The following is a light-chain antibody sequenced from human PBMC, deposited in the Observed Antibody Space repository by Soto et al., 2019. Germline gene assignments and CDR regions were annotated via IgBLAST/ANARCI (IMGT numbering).Light chain of an antibody. Sequence: QSALTQPASVSGSPEQSITISCTGTSSDVGSYNLVSWYQQHPGKAPKLMIYEGSKRPSGVSNRFSGSKSGNTASLTISGLQAEDEADYYCCSYAGSSTFVVFGGGTQLTVL. CDR3: CSYAGSSTFVV. V-gene: IGLV2-23*03. J-gene: IGLJ2*01. CDR1: SSDVGSYNL. CDR2: EGS.